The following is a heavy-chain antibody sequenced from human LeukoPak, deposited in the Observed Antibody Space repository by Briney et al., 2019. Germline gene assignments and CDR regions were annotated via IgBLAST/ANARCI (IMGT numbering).Heavy chain of an antibody. Sequence: SETLSLTCTVSGGSISTYYWSWIRQPLGKGLEWIGYIYYTGSTNYNPSLKSRVTISVDTSKNQFSLKLSPVTAADTAVYYCARLSYGSGSHYNFYFDFWGQGTLVTVSA. J-gene: IGHJ4*02. D-gene: IGHD3-10*01. CDR1: GGSISTYY. CDR2: IYYTGST. V-gene: IGHV4-59*08. CDR3: ARLSYGSGSHYNFYFDF.